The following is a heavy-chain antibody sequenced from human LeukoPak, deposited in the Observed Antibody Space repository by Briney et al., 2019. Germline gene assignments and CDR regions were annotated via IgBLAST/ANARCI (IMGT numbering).Heavy chain of an antibody. CDR2: ILYSGTT. CDR3: ARAVLGYRYAFDI. Sequence: SETLSLTCTVSGGSISNYYWSWIRQPPGKGLEWTGYILYSGTTNYNPSLKSRVTISVDTSKNQFSLKLSSVTAADTAVYYCARAVLGYRYAFDIWGQGPLDTVSS. V-gene: IGHV4-59*01. CDR1: GGSISNYY. D-gene: IGHD7-27*01. J-gene: IGHJ3*02.